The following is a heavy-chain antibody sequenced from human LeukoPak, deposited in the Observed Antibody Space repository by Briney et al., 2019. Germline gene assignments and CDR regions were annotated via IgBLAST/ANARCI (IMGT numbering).Heavy chain of an antibody. D-gene: IGHD3-3*01. J-gene: IGHJ6*03. CDR1: GFTFSSYG. Sequence: PGGSLRLSGAASGFTFSSYGMHWVRQAPGKGLEWVAFIRYDGSNKYYADSVKGRFTISRDNSKNTLYLQMNSLKTEDTAVYFCSGYYDFWTGPGDYMDVWGKGTTVTVSS. CDR3: SGYYDFWTGPGDYMDV. CDR2: IRYDGSNK. V-gene: IGHV3-30*02.